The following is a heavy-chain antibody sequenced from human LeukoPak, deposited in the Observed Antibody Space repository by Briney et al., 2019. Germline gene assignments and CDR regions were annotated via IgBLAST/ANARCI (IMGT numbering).Heavy chain of an antibody. D-gene: IGHD1-26*01. CDR2: IDWDDDK. CDR1: GFSLSTSGMC. V-gene: IGHV2-70*01. Sequence: SGPTLVNPTQTLTLTCTFSGFSLSTSGMCVSWIRQPXGKALEWLXLIDWDDDKYYSTSLKTRLTIFKDTSKNQVVLTMTNMDPVDTATYYCARMIGIVGATEDAFDIWGQGTMVTVSS. CDR3: ARMIGIVGATEDAFDI. J-gene: IGHJ3*02.